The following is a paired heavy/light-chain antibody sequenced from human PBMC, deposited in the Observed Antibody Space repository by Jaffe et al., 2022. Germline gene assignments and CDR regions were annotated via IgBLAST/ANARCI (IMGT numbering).Light chain of an antibody. CDR3: SSYAGSNNFWV. CDR1: SSDVGGYNY. Sequence: QSALTQPPSASGSPGQSVTISCTGTSSDVGGYNYVSWYQQHPGKAPKLMIYEVSKRPSGVPDRFSGSKSGNTASLTVSGLQAEDEADYYCSSYAGSNNFWVFGGGTKLTVL. V-gene: IGLV2-8*01. CDR2: EVS. J-gene: IGLJ3*02.
Heavy chain of an antibody. CDR2: ISGSGGST. J-gene: IGHJ5*02. CDR1: GFTFSSYA. CDR3: AKDLGAYGGYCSGGSCYGGFDP. Sequence: EVQLLESGGGLVQPGGSLRLSCAASGFTFSSYAMSWVRQAPGKGLEWVSAISGSGGSTYYADSVKGRFTISRDNSKNTLYLQMNSLRAEDTAVYYCAKDLGAYGGYCSGGSCYGGFDPWGQGTLVTVSS. D-gene: IGHD2-15*01. V-gene: IGHV3-23*01.